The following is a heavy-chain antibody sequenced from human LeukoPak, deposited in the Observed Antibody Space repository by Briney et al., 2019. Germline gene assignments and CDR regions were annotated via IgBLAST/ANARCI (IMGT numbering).Heavy chain of an antibody. CDR2: INPNSGAT. CDR3: ARGPGGGYDWLGF. D-gene: IGHD5-12*01. J-gene: IGHJ4*02. CDR1: GYTFTGYY. V-gene: IGHV1-2*02. Sequence: ASVTVSCKASGYTFTGYYMHWVRRAPGQGLEWMGWINPNSGATNYAQKFQGRVTMTRDTSISTAYMELSRLRSDDTAVYYCARGPGGGYDWLGFWGQGTLLTVSS.